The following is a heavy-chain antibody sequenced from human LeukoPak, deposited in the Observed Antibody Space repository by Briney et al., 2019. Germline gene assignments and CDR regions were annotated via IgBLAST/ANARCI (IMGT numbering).Heavy chain of an antibody. CDR2: ISAYNGNT. J-gene: IGHJ6*03. D-gene: IGHD3-10*01. CDR3: ATRSFYGTGFDYMDV. Sequence: GASVKVSCKASGYTFTSYGISWVRQAPGQGLEWMGWISAYNGNTNYAQKLQGRVTIIADESTSTAYMELNSLRSEDTAVYYCATRSFYGTGFDYMDVWGKGTTVTISS. V-gene: IGHV1-18*01. CDR1: GYTFTSYG.